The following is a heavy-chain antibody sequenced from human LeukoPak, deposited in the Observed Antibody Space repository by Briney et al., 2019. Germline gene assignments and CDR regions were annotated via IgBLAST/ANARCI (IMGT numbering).Heavy chain of an antibody. CDR2: ITGTGGST. CDR3: AKCAAPWELLIDY. V-gene: IGHV3-23*01. J-gene: IGHJ4*02. CDR1: GFTFTSYA. Sequence: GGSLRLSCAASGFTFTSYAMSWVRQAPGKGLEWVSAITGTGGSTYYSASVKGRFTISRDNSKNTLYLQMNSLRAEDTAVYYCAKCAAPWELLIDYWGQGTLVTVSS. D-gene: IGHD1-26*01.